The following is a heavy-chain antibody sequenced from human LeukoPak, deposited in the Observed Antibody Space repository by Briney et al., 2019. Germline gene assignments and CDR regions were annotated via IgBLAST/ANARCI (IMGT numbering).Heavy chain of an antibody. V-gene: IGHV4-59*01. CDR3: ARVDSGTYYMPFDY. CDR2: IYHSGTT. D-gene: IGHD1-26*01. J-gene: IGHJ4*02. CDR1: GGSLIPYY. Sequence: SETLSLTCTVSGGSLIPYYWSWIRQPPGKGLEWIGYIYHSGTTNYSPPLKGRATLSVDTSKNQISLRLSSVTAADTAVYFCARVDSGTYYMPFDYWGQGSLVTVSS.